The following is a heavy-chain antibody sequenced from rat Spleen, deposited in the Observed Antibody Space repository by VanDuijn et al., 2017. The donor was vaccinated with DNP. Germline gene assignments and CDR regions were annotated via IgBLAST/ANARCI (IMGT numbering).Heavy chain of an antibody. D-gene: IGHD1-12*02. J-gene: IGHJ2*01. CDR2: MSSGGTT. Sequence: QVQLKESGPGLVQPSQTLSLTCTVSGFSLTSYPIAWLRQPPGKGVEWIAAMSSGGTTYYNSPLRSRLSISRDTSKSQVFLKMNGLQAEDTAMYFCARSDYSDDSYYDGFFDYWGQGVMVTVSS. CDR1: GFSLTSYP. CDR3: ARSDYSDDSYYDGFFDY. V-gene: IGHV2-6*01.